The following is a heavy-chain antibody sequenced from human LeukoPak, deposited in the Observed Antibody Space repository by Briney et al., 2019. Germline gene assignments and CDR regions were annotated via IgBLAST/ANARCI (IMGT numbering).Heavy chain of an antibody. D-gene: IGHD4-17*01. J-gene: IGHJ6*02. CDR3: ARERTVTLGGYYYYGMDV. Sequence: PGGSLRLSCAASGFTFSSYEMNWVRQAPGKGLEWVPYISSSGSTIYYADSVKGRFTISRDNAKNSLYLQMNSLRAEDTAVYYCARERTVTLGGYYYYGMDVWGQGTTVTVSS. CDR1: GFTFSSYE. CDR2: ISSSGSTI. V-gene: IGHV3-48*03.